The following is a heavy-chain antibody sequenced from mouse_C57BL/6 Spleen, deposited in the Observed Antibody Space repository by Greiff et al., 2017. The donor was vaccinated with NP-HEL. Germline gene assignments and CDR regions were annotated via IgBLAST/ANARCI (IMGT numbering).Heavy chain of an antibody. Sequence: EGQLQQSGPVLVKPGASVKMSCKASGYTFTDYYMNWVKQSHGKSLEWIGVINPYNGGTSYNQKFKGKATLTVDKSSSTAYMELNSLTSEDSADYYCARRDGYYGYYYAMDYWGQGTSVTVSS. V-gene: IGHV1-19*01. J-gene: IGHJ4*01. CDR2: INPYNGGT. CDR1: GYTFTDYY. CDR3: ARRDGYYGYYYAMDY. D-gene: IGHD2-3*01.